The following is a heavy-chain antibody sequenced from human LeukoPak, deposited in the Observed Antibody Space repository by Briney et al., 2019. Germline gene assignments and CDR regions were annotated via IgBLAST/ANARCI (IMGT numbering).Heavy chain of an antibody. CDR3: ARIVWYSGNLGWFDP. D-gene: IGHD1-26*01. CDR1: GYSISRGYY. CDR2: IYHSGST. V-gene: IGHV4-38-2*02. Sequence: PSETLSLTCTVSGYSISRGYYWGWIRQPPGKGLEWIGSIYHSGSTHYNPSLKSRVTISVDTSKNQFSLKLSSVPAADTAVYYCARIVWYSGNLGWFDPWGQGTLVTVSS. J-gene: IGHJ5*02.